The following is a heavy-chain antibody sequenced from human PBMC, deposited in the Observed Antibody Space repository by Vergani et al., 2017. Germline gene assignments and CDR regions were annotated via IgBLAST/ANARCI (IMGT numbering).Heavy chain of an antibody. CDR1: GFTFDDYA. CDR3: TTDSSGWRLIDY. CDR2: ISWNSGSI. J-gene: IGHJ4*02. V-gene: IGHV3-9*01. D-gene: IGHD6-19*01. Sequence: EVQLVESGGGLVQPGRSLRLSCAASGFTFDDYAMHWVRQAPGKGLEWVSGISWNSGSIGYADSVKGRFTISRDNAKNSLYLQMNSLRAEDTALYYCTTDSSGWRLIDYWGQGTLVTVSS.